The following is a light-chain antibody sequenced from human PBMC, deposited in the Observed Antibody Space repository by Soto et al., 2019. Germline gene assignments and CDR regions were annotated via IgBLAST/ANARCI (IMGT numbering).Light chain of an antibody. CDR3: QQHISWPLT. CDR2: DAS. CDR1: QSVTNS. Sequence: EIALTQSPATLSLSPGGRATLSCRASQSVTNSLAWYQQKPGQAPRLLVYDASNRATGIPTRFSGSGSGTDFTLTISNLEPEDFAVYYCQQHISWPLTFGGGTKVDIK. J-gene: IGKJ4*01. V-gene: IGKV3-11*01.